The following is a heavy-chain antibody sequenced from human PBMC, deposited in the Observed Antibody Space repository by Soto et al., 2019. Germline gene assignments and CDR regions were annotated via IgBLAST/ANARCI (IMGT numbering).Heavy chain of an antibody. J-gene: IGHJ4*02. CDR1: GGSVSSGSYY. Sequence: PSETLSLTCTVSGGSVSSGSYYWSWIRQPPGKGLEWIGYIYYSGSTNYNPSLESRVTISVDTSRNQFSLRLSSVTAADTAVYYCARDWAGFDSWGRGTLVTVSS. V-gene: IGHV4-61*01. CDR3: ARDWAGFDS. CDR2: IYYSGST. D-gene: IGHD6-19*01.